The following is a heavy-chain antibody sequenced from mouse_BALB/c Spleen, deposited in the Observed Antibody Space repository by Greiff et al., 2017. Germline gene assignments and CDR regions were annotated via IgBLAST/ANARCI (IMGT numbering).Heavy chain of an antibody. J-gene: IGHJ2*01. D-gene: IGHD2-1*01. CDR3: ARQYGNYLYYFDY. V-gene: IGHV5-6*01. Sequence: VQLKQSGGDLVKPGGSLKLSCAASGFTFSSYGMSWVRQTPDKRLEWVATISSGGSYTYYPDSVKGRFTISRDNAKNTLYLQMSSLKSEDTAMYYCARQYGNYLYYFDYWGQGTTLTVSS. CDR2: ISSGGSYT. CDR1: GFTFSSYG.